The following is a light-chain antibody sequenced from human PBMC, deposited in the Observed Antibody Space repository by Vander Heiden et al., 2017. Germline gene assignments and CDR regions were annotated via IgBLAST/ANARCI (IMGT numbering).Light chain of an antibody. Sequence: IQMTQPASTPPASVGDRVSITCRANQSISVHLNWYQQRAGQAPRLLIYTTTSLQGGVPSRFSGSGSETDFTLTIRSLQPEDFETYQCQQSYSTRLTFGGGTKVEIK. CDR2: TTT. J-gene: IGKJ4*01. CDR3: QQSYSTRLT. CDR1: QSISVH. V-gene: IGKV1-39*01.